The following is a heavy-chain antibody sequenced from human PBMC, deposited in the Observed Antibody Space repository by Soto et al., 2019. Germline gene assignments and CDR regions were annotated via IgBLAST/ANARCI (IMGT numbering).Heavy chain of an antibody. V-gene: IGHV4-30-4*01. CDR3: ARGLWFGELLWYNWFDP. CDR2: IYYSGST. CDR1: GGSIVSGDYC. Sequence: SETLSLTCTVSGGSIVSGDYCCVWIRQPPWRGLEWIGYIYYSGSTYYNPSLKSRVTISVDTSKNQFSLKLSSVTAADTAVYYCARGLWFGELLWYNWFDPWGQGTLVTVSS. D-gene: IGHD3-10*01. J-gene: IGHJ5*02.